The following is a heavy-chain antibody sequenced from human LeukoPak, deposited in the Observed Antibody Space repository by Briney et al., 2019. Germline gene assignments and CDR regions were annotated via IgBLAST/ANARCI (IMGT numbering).Heavy chain of an antibody. CDR1: GGSISSYY. CDR2: IYYSGST. CDR3: ERMVGWFDP. D-gene: IGHD3-10*01. V-gene: IGHV4-59*01. J-gene: IGHJ5*02. Sequence: SETLSLTCTVSGGSISSYYWSWIRQPPGKGLEWIGYIYYSGSTNYNPSLKSRVTISVDTSKNQFSLKLSSVTAADTAVYYCERMVGWFDPWGQGTLVTVSS.